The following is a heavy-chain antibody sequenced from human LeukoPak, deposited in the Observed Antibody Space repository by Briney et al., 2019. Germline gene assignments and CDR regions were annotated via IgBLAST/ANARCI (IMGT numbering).Heavy chain of an antibody. Sequence: PSETLSLNCTVSGYSISSGYYWGWVRQPPGKGLEWIGTIYHSGSTYYNPSLKSRVTMSVDTSKNQFSLKLSSVTAADTAVYYCARVISSGWYRTFDIWGQGTMVTVSS. V-gene: IGHV4-38-2*02. CDR3: ARVISSGWYRTFDI. J-gene: IGHJ3*02. CDR2: IYHSGST. D-gene: IGHD6-19*01. CDR1: GYSISSGYY.